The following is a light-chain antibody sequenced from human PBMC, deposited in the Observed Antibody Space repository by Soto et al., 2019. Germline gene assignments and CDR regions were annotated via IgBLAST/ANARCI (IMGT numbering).Light chain of an antibody. V-gene: IGKV1-27*01. Sequence: DIQMTQSPSYVSASLGDRVTITCRASRGISNYLAWYQQKPGRVPELLIYAASTLQSGVPSRFTGSGSGTDFTLTISSLQSEDVATYYCQKYDSIPLTFGGGTKVEIK. CDR3: QKYDSIPLT. CDR2: AAS. J-gene: IGKJ4*01. CDR1: RGISNY.